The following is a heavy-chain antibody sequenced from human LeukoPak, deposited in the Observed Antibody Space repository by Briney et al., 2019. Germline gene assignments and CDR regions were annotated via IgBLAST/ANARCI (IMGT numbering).Heavy chain of an antibody. Sequence: GASVKVSCTASGYTFSSYYMHWVRQAPGQGLEWMGRINPSGTSTSYAQKFQGRVTVTRDTSTSTLYMELGSLTSEDTALYYCARAHTSAPGTLFDYWGQGTLVTVSS. CDR2: INPSGTST. D-gene: IGHD3-3*01. V-gene: IGHV1-46*01. CDR3: ARAHTSAPGTLFDY. J-gene: IGHJ4*02. CDR1: GYTFSSYY.